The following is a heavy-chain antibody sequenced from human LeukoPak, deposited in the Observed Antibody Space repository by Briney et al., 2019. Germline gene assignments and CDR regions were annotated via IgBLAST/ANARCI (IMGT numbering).Heavy chain of an antibody. CDR2: INHSGST. V-gene: IGHV4-39*01. CDR1: GGSISSSSYY. J-gene: IGHJ4*02. Sequence: SETLSLTCTVSGGSISSSSYYWGWIRQPPGKGLEWIGEINHSGSTNYNPSLKSRVTISVDTSKNQFSLKLSSVTAADTAVYYCARHLWFGELSILDYWGQGTLVTVSS. D-gene: IGHD3-10*01. CDR3: ARHLWFGELSILDY.